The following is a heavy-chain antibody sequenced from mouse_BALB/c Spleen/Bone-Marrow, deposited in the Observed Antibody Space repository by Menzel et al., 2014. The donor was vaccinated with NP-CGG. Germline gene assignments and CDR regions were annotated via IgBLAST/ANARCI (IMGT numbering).Heavy chain of an antibody. V-gene: IGHV2-6-7*01. CDR1: GFSLTDHG. D-gene: IGHD1-1*01. J-gene: IGHJ2*01. Sequence: VMLVESGPGLVAPSQSLSITCTVSGFSLTDHGVNWVRQPPGKGLEWLGMIWGDGRTDYNSALKSRLSISKDNSKSQVFLKMNSLQTDDTARYYCARNYYDSSFYFDYWGQGTTLTVSS. CDR3: ARNYYDSSFYFDY. CDR2: IWGDGRT.